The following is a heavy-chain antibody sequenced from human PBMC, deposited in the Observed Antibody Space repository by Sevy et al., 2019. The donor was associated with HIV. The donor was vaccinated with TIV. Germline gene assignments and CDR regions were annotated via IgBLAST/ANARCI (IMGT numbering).Heavy chain of an antibody. Sequence: GGSLRLSCVASGFNLSPYWMTWVRQAPGKGLEWVANIKQDGNEKYYVDSVKGRFTVSRDNAKNALYLQMYSLRVEDKGGYFCAGNTYHYYSNNFYPVYWGQGTRVTVSS. J-gene: IGHJ4*02. CDR1: GFNLSPYW. CDR2: IKQDGNEK. V-gene: IGHV3-7*01. CDR3: AGNTYHYYSNNFYPVY. D-gene: IGHD3-22*01.